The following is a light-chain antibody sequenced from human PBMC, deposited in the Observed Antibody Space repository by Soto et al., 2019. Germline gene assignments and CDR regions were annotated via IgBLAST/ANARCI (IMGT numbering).Light chain of an antibody. CDR2: AAS. CDR1: QSISTY. Sequence: DIQMTQSPSSLSASVGDRVTITCRASQSISTYLNWYQQKPGKVPNLLIFAASSLLSGVPSRFSGSGSGTDFTLTIARLQPDDFSTYYCQHSDSTPYTFGQGTKVEI. J-gene: IGKJ2*01. CDR3: QHSDSTPYT. V-gene: IGKV1-39*01.